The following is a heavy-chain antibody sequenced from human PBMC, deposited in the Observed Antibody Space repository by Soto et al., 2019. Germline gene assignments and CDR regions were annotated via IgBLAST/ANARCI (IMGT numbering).Heavy chain of an antibody. J-gene: IGHJ4*02. CDR1: GGSFSGYY. V-gene: IGHV4-34*01. CDR2: INHSGST. CDR3: ARVTPYDFWSGYSRKYFDY. Sequence: QVQLQQWGAGLLKPSETLSLTCAVYGGSFSGYYWSWIRQPPGKGLEWIGEINHSGSTNYNPFLKSRVTISVDTSKNQFSLKLSSVTAADTAVYYCARVTPYDFWSGYSRKYFDYWGQGTLVTVSS. D-gene: IGHD3-3*01.